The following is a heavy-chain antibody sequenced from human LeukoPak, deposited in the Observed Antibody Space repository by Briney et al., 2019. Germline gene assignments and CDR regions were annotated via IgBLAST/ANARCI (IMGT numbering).Heavy chain of an antibody. J-gene: IGHJ6*02. CDR1: GFTFSSYA. D-gene: IGHD3-22*01. V-gene: IGHV3-64*01. CDR3: ARDSASSGYYYGMDV. CDR2: ISSNGGST. Sequence: GGSLRLSCAASGFTFSSYAMHWVRQAPGKGLEYVSAISSNGGSTYYANSVKGRFTISRDNSKNTLYLQMGSLRAEDMAVYYCARDSASSGYYYGMDVWGQGNTVTVSS.